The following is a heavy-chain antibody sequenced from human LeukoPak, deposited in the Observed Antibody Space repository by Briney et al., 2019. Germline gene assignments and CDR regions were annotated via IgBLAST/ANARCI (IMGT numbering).Heavy chain of an antibody. D-gene: IGHD6-13*01. CDR2: ISSSSSTI. CDR3: ARELIAAAGFIDY. CDR1: GFTFSSYA. Sequence: GGSLRLSCAASGFTFSSYAMSWVRQAPGKGLEWVSYISSSSSTIYYADSVKGRFTISRDNAKNSLYLQMNSLRAEDTAVYYCARELIAAAGFIDYWGQGTLVTVSS. J-gene: IGHJ4*02. V-gene: IGHV3-48*01.